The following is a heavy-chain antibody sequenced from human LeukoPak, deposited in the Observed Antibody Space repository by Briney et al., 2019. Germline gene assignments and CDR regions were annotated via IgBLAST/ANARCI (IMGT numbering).Heavy chain of an antibody. D-gene: IGHD6-13*01. Sequence: PGGSLRLSCAASGFTFSSYAMSWVRQAPGKGLDWVSVISGSGGSTNYADSVKGRFTISRDNSKNTLYLQMNSLRAEDTAVYYCGVYSSSWHDYWGQGTLVTVSS. J-gene: IGHJ4*02. CDR1: GFTFSSYA. V-gene: IGHV3-23*01. CDR2: ISGSGGST. CDR3: GVYSSSWHDY.